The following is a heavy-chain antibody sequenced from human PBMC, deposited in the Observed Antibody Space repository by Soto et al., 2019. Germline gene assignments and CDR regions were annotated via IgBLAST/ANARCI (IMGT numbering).Heavy chain of an antibody. CDR3: AIETVAGRDY. V-gene: IGHV4-4*02. CDR2: MYASGST. Sequence: SETLSLTCAVSGASIASSNWWSWVRQPPGKGLEWIGEMYASGSTSYNPSLKSRLTISVDKSKNQLSLNLDSVTAADTALYYCAIETVAGRDYWGQGTLVTVSS. J-gene: IGHJ4*02. CDR1: GASIASSNW. D-gene: IGHD6-19*01.